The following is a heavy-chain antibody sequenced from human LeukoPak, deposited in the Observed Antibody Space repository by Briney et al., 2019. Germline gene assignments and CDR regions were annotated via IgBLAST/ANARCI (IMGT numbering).Heavy chain of an antibody. Sequence: GGSLRLSCAASEFTIDDYAMHWVRQAPGKGLEWVSSISWNSGSIDYADSVKGRFTISRDNAKNSLYLQMNSLRTEDMALYYCARGFSRDVYSYFDYWGQGTLVTVSS. CDR1: EFTIDDYA. V-gene: IGHV3-9*03. CDR2: ISWNSGSI. CDR3: ARGFSRDVYSYFDY. D-gene: IGHD5-24*01. J-gene: IGHJ4*02.